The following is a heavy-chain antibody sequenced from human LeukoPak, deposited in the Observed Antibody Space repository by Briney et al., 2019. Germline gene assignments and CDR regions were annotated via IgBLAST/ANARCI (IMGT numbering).Heavy chain of an antibody. Sequence: ASVKVSCKASGYTLTGYYMHWVRQAPGQGLEWMGWINPNSGGTNYAQKFQGRVTMTRDTSISTAYMELSRLRSDDTAVYYCARALYSSRKFDPWGQGTLVTVSS. CDR3: ARALYSSRKFDP. J-gene: IGHJ5*02. CDR2: INPNSGGT. D-gene: IGHD6-13*01. V-gene: IGHV1-2*02. CDR1: GYTLTGYY.